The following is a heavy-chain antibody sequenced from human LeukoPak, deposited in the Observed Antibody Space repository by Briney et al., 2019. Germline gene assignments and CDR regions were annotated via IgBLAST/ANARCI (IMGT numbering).Heavy chain of an antibody. J-gene: IGHJ4*02. CDR3: AREYDILTGYPYYFDY. Sequence: SETLSLTCAVYGGSFSGYYWSWIRQPPGKGLEWIGEINHSGSTNYNPSLKSRVTISVDTSKNQFSLKLSSVTAADTAVYYCAREYDILTGYPYYFDYWGQGTLVTVSS. CDR1: GGSFSGYY. D-gene: IGHD3-9*01. CDR2: INHSGST. V-gene: IGHV4-34*01.